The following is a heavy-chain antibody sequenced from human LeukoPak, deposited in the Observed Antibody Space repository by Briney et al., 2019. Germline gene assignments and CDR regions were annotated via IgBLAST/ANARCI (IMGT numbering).Heavy chain of an antibody. CDR2: ISAYNVNA. CDR1: GYTFTSYG. J-gene: IGHJ5*02. Sequence: GASVKVSCKASGYTFTSYGISWVRQAPGQGLEWMGWISAYNVNANYAQKLQGRVTMTTATSTSTAYMELRSLRSDDTAVYYCARALARMITFGGVIPWGQGTLVTVSS. CDR3: ARALARMITFGGVIP. V-gene: IGHV1-18*01. D-gene: IGHD3-16*01.